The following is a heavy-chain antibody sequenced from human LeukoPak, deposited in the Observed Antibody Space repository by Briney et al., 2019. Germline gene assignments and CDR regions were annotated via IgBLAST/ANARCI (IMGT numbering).Heavy chain of an antibody. D-gene: IGHD3-10*01. CDR3: AKDLWDSGSQAYFDY. J-gene: IGHJ4*02. CDR2: VSGSGGST. V-gene: IGHV3-23*01. CDR1: GITFSSYA. Sequence: GGSLRLSCAASGITFSSYAMSWVRQAPGKGLEWVSGVSGSGGSTYYADSVKGRFTVSRDNSKNTLYLQMNSLRAEDTAVYYCAKDLWDSGSQAYFDYWGQGTLVTVSS.